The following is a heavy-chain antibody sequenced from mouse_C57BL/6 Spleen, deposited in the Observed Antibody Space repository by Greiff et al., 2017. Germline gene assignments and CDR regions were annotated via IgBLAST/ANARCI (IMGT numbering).Heavy chain of an antibody. CDR2: IDPSDSDT. Sequence: QVQLQQSGAELVRPGSSVKLSCKASGYTFTSYWMHWVKQRPIHGLEWIGNIDPSDSDTHYNQKFKDKATLTVDKSSSTAYMQLSSLTSEDSAVYYCVLASSGYVDAMDYWGQGTSVTVSS. CDR1: GYTFTSYW. V-gene: IGHV1-52*01. CDR3: VLASSGYVDAMDY. D-gene: IGHD3-2*02. J-gene: IGHJ4*01.